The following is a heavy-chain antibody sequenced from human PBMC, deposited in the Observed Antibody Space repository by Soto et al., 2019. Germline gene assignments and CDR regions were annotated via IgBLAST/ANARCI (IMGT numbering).Heavy chain of an antibody. CDR1: GGTFSSYT. D-gene: IGHD5-18*01. CDR2: IIPILGIA. Sequence: QVQLVQSGAEVKKPGSSVKVSCKASGGTFSSYTISWVRQAPGQGLEWMGRIIPILGIANYAQKFQGRVTITADKSTSTAYMELSSLRSEDTAVYSCERDVGGIQLWLGWGQGTLVTVSS. CDR3: ERDVGGIQLWLG. V-gene: IGHV1-69*08. J-gene: IGHJ4*02.